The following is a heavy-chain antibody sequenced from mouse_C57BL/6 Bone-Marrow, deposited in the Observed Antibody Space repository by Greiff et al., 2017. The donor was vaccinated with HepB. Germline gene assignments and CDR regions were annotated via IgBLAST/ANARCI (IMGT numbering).Heavy chain of an antibody. V-gene: IGHV1-81*01. CDR2: IFPRSGNT. J-gene: IGHJ3*01. D-gene: IGHD1-1*01. CDR3: ERDTDYYGSFAS. CDR1: GYTFTSYG. Sequence: QVQLKESGAELARPGASVKLSCKASGYTFTSYGISWVKQRTGQGLEWIGEIFPRSGNTYYNEKFKGKATLTADKSSSTAYMELRSLTSEDSAVYFCERDTDYYGSFASWRRGTLVTVSA.